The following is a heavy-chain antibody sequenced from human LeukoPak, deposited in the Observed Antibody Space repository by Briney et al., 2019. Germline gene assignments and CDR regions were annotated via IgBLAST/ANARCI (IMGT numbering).Heavy chain of an antibody. CDR2: IYSSGST. D-gene: IGHD1-1*01. CDR1: GGSISSGGYY. V-gene: IGHV4-61*02. Sequence: SETLSLTCTVSGGSISSGGYYWTWIRQPAGKGLEWIGRIYSSGSTDYNPSLKSRVTISVDTTKNRFSLNLSSLTAADTAVYYCTRDISRWNELDSWGQGTLVTVSS. CDR3: TRDISRWNELDS. J-gene: IGHJ4*02.